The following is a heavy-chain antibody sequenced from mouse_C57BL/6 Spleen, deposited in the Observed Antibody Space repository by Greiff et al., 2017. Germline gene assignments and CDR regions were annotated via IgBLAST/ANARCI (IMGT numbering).Heavy chain of an antibody. J-gene: IGHJ3*01. D-gene: IGHD4-1*01. CDR1: GYTFTSYW. V-gene: IGHV1-64*01. CDR3: ARSGANWEWFAY. Sequence: QVHVKQSGAELVKPGASVKLSCKASGYTFTSYWMHWVKQRPGQGLEWIGMIHPNSGSTNYNEKFKSKATLTVDKSSSTAYMQLSSLTSEDSAVYYCARSGANWEWFAYWGQGTLVTVSA. CDR2: IHPNSGST.